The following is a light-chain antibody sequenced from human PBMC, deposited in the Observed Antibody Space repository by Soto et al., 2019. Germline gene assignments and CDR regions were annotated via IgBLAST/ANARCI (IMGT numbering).Light chain of an antibody. Sequence: EIGITQSPSTLSVSKGERATLSCRASQSVSIKLAWYQQKPGQAPRLLIYDTSTRATGIPARFSGSGSGTEFTLTISSLQSEDYAVYYCQQYNTCPPITFGQGTRLAIK. V-gene: IGKV3-15*01. CDR3: QQYNTCPPIT. CDR1: QSVSIK. J-gene: IGKJ5*01. CDR2: DTS.